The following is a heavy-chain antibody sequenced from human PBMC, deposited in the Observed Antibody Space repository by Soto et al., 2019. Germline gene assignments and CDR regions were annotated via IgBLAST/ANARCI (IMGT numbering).Heavy chain of an antibody. V-gene: IGHV3-48*02. J-gene: IGHJ4*02. CDR1: GFTFGTYG. Sequence: GGSLRLSCAASGFTFGTYGMNWVRQAPGKGLEWISYISSGSSPIYYADSVRGRFTISRDNAKNLLYLQMSNLRDEDTAFYYCARYNCRATNCYRDPFYYWCQGTLVTVSS. D-gene: IGHD2-15*01. CDR2: ISSGSSPI. CDR3: ARYNCRATNCYRDPFYY.